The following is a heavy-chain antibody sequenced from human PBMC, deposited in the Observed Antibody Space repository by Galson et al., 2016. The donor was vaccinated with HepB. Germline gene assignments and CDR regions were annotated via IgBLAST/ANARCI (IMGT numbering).Heavy chain of an antibody. D-gene: IGHD2-2*01. CDR1: GGTFSNYA. J-gene: IGHJ6*03. CDR2: FIPIFGTP. Sequence: SVKVSCKASGGTFSNYAISWVRQAPGQGLEWMGGFIPIFGTPNYAQTFQDRVTITADESSSTAYMELSSLRSEDTAVYYCARGDCSTTSCYPGAFYVYMDVWGKGTTVTVSS. CDR3: ARGDCSTTSCYPGAFYVYMDV. V-gene: IGHV1-69*13.